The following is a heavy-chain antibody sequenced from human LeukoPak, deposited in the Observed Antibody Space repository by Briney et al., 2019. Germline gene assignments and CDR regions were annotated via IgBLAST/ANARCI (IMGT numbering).Heavy chain of an antibody. D-gene: IGHD3-16*01. V-gene: IGHV3-53*01. CDR3: AGALGILAAFDI. CDR1: GFTVSSNY. Sequence: GGSLRLSCAASGFTVSSNYMSWVRQAPGKGLEWVSVIYTGGSTYYTDSVKGRFTISRDNAKNSLYLQMNSLRAEDTAVYYCAGALGILAAFDIWGQGTMVTVSS. J-gene: IGHJ3*02. CDR2: IYTGGST.